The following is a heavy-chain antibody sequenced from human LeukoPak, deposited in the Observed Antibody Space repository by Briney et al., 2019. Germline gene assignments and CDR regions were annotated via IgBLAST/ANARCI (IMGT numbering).Heavy chain of an antibody. V-gene: IGHV3-9*01. D-gene: IGHD4-11*01. CDR1: GFTFGDYS. J-gene: IGHJ4*02. CDR3: AKAAGNYAFDY. CDR2: ISWNSRTI. Sequence: GGSLRLSCAASGFTFGDYSMHWVRQAPGEGLEWVSGISWNSRTIIYADSVKGRFTISRDNAKNSLYLQMNSRRVEDAAFYYCAKAAGNYAFDYWGRGTLVTVSS.